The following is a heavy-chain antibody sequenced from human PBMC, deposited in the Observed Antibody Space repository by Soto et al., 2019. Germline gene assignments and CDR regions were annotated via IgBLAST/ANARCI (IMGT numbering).Heavy chain of an antibody. Sequence: GGSLRLSCAASGFTFSSYSMNWVRQAPGKGLEWVSYISSSSSTIYYADSVKGRFTISRDNAKNSLYLQMNSLRAEDTAVYYCARDSMGQLGTPERGVAGAFDIWGQGTMVTVSS. CDR3: ARDSMGQLGTPERGVAGAFDI. D-gene: IGHD7-27*01. V-gene: IGHV3-48*04. J-gene: IGHJ3*02. CDR1: GFTFSSYS. CDR2: ISSSSSTI.